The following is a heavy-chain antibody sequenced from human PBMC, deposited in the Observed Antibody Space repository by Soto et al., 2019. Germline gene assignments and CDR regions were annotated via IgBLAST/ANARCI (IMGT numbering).Heavy chain of an antibody. D-gene: IGHD4-17*01. V-gene: IGHV3-30*18. CDR2: ISYDGSNK. CDR3: AKSTTVTTLADY. CDR1: GFTFSSYG. Sequence: GGSLRLSCAASGFTFSSYGMHWVRQAPGKGLEWVAVISYDGSNKYYADSVKGRFTISRDNSKNTLYLQMNSLRAEDTAVYYCAKSTTVTTLADYWGQGTLVTVSS. J-gene: IGHJ4*02.